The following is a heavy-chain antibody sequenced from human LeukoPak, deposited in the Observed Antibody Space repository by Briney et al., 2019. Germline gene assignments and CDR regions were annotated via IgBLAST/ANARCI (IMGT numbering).Heavy chain of an antibody. J-gene: IGHJ5*02. CDR2: INHSGST. CDR3: ARKASGYDYSWFDP. V-gene: IGHV4-34*01. CDR1: GGSFSGYY. Sequence: SETLSLTCAVYGGSFSGYYWSWIRQPPGKGLEWIGEINHSGSTNYNPSLKSRVTISGDTSKNQVSLKLSSVTAADTAVYHCARKASGYDYSWFDPWGQGILVTVSS. D-gene: IGHD5-12*01.